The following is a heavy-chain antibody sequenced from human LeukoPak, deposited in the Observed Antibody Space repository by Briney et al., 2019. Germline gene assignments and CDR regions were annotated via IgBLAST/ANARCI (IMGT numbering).Heavy chain of an antibody. Sequence: GGSLRLSCAASGFTFSSYSMNWVRQARGKGLEWVSSISSSSSYIYYADSVKGRFTISRDNAKKSMYLQMNSLRAEDTAVYYCARDHSGHFWGGYYTFDAFDIWGQGTMVTVSS. D-gene: IGHD3-3*02. V-gene: IGHV3-21*01. J-gene: IGHJ3*02. CDR1: GFTFSSYS. CDR2: ISSSSSYI. CDR3: ARDHSGHFWGGYYTFDAFDI.